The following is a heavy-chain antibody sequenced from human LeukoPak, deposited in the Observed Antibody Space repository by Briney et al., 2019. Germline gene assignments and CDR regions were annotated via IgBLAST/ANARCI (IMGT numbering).Heavy chain of an antibody. CDR3: AGTDSSGWHNYGMDV. CDR2: IYSGGST. D-gene: IGHD6-19*01. CDR1: GFTVSSNY. V-gene: IGHV3-53*01. J-gene: IGHJ6*02. Sequence: GGSLRLSCAASGFTVSSNYMSWVRQAPGKGLEWVSVIYSGGSTYYADSVKGRFTISRDNSKNTLYLQMNSLRAEDTAVYYCAGTDSSGWHNYGMDVWGQGTTVTVSS.